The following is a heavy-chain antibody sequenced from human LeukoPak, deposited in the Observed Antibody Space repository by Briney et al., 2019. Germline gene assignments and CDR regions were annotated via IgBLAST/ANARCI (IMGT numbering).Heavy chain of an antibody. CDR2: IFSSGST. CDR1: GGSMSTYY. D-gene: IGHD6-13*01. Sequence: SETLSLTCTVSGGSMSTYYWSWIRQPAGMGLEWIGRIFSSGSTNYNPSLKSRVTIAVDTSKNQFPLKLNSVIAADTAMYYCARGINIGDSRFFDPWGQGILVTVSS. J-gene: IGHJ5*02. CDR3: ARGINIGDSRFFDP. V-gene: IGHV4-4*07.